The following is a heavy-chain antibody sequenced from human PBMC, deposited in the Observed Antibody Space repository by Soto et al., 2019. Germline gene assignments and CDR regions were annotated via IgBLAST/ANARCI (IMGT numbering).Heavy chain of an antibody. J-gene: IGHJ5*02. V-gene: IGHV4-59*01. Sequence: SETLSLTCTVSGGSISSYYWSWIRQPPGKGLEWIGYIYYSGSTNYNPSLKSRVTISVDTSKNQFSLKLSSVTAADTAVYYCARGPDIVVVPAAMSEVHWFDPWGQGTLVTVSS. CDR3: ARGPDIVVVPAAMSEVHWFDP. D-gene: IGHD2-2*01. CDR1: GGSISSYY. CDR2: IYYSGST.